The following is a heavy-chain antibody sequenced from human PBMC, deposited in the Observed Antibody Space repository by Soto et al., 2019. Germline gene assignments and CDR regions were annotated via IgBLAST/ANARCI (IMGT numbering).Heavy chain of an antibody. V-gene: IGHV3-30-3*01. CDR2: MSFDGNSK. J-gene: IGHJ4*02. CDR1: GFTFSSYS. D-gene: IGHD2-21*01. Sequence: QVQLVESGGGVVQPGRSLRLSCAASGFTFSSYSMHWVRQAPGKGLEWVAAMSFDGNSKYFADSVKRRFTISRDNSQTTLSLQMNSLGADDSAVYYCARGRSVIDHDDFEYWGQGTLVTVSS. CDR3: ARGRSVIDHDDFEY.